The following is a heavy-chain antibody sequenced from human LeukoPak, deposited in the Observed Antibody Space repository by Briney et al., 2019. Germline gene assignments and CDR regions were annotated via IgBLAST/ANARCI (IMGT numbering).Heavy chain of an antibody. CDR2: ISYDESNK. J-gene: IGHJ4*02. Sequence: GRSLRLSCAASGFTFSSYAMHWVRQAPGKGLEWVAVISYDESNKYHTDSVKGRFTISRDNSKNTLYLQMNSLRTEDTAVYFCARPPIYCSSTSCFQADYWGQGTLVTVSS. CDR1: GFTFSSYA. V-gene: IGHV3-30-3*01. CDR3: ARPPIYCSSTSCFQADY. D-gene: IGHD2-2*01.